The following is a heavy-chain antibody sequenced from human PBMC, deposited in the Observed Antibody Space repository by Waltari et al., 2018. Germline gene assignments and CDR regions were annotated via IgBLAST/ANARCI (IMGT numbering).Heavy chain of an antibody. D-gene: IGHD2-15*01. CDR3: AKEAPGSEGAFDI. CDR2: ISYDGSNK. J-gene: IGHJ3*02. CDR1: GFTFSSYG. Sequence: QVQLVESGGGVVQPGRSLRLSCAASGFTFSSYGMHWVRQAPGKGLEWVAVISYDGSNKYYADSVKGRFTISRDNSKNTLYLQMNSLRAEDTAVYYCAKEAPGSEGAFDIWGQGTMVTVSS. V-gene: IGHV3-30*18.